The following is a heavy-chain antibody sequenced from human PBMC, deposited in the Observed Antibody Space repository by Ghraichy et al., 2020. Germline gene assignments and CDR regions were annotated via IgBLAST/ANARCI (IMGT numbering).Heavy chain of an antibody. CDR2: IKHDGSEK. CDR1: GFTFGSYW. V-gene: IGHV3-7*01. Sequence: GSLRLSCAASGFTFGSYWMTWVRQAPGKGLECVANIKHDGSEKYYVDSVKGPFTISRDNAKNSLYLQMNSLRAEDTAVYYCARDLWVGATGIWGQGTMVTVSS. J-gene: IGHJ3*02. D-gene: IGHD1-26*01. CDR3: ARDLWVGATGI.